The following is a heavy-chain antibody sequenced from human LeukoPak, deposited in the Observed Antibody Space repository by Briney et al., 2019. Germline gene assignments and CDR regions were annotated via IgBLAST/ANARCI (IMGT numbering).Heavy chain of an antibody. CDR2: FDPEDGET. J-gene: IGHJ5*02. CDR1: GYTLTELS. Sequence: ASVKVSCKVSGYTLTELSMHWVRQAPGKGLEWMGGFDPEDGETIYAQKIQGRVTMTEDTSTDTAYMELSSLRSEDTAVYYCARDTLGYCSSTSCYKPYNWFDPWGQGTLVTVSS. CDR3: ARDTLGYCSSTSCYKPYNWFDP. D-gene: IGHD2-2*01. V-gene: IGHV1-24*01.